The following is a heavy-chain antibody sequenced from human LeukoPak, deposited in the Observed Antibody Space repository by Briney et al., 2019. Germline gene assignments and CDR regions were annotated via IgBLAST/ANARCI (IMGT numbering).Heavy chain of an antibody. CDR3: ARPVDYYYYYMDV. CDR2: IYYSGST. CDR1: GGSISSSSYY. V-gene: IGHV4-39*01. Sequence: SETLSLTCTVSGGSISSSSYYWGWIHQPPGKGLEWIGSIYYSGSTYYNPSLKSRVTISVDTSKNQFSLKLSSVTAADTAVYYCARPVDYYYYYMDVWGKGTTVTVSS. J-gene: IGHJ6*03.